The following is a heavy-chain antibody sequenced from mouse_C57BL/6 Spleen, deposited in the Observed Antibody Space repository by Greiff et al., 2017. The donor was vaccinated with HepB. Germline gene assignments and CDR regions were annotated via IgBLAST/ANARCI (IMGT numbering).Heavy chain of an antibody. Sequence: QVQLKQPGAELVKPGASVKLSCKASGYTFTSYWMHWVKQRPGQGLEWIGMIHPNSGSTNYNEKFKSKATLTVDKSSSTAYMQLSSLTSEDSAVYYCARYGNYEDYAMDYWGQGTSVTVSS. CDR1: GYTFTSYW. D-gene: IGHD2-1*01. J-gene: IGHJ4*01. CDR2: IHPNSGST. CDR3: ARYGNYEDYAMDY. V-gene: IGHV1-64*01.